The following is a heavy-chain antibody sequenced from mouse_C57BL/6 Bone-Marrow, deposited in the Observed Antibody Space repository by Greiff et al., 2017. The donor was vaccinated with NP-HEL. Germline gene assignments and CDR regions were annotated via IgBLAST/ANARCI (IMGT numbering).Heavy chain of an antibody. CDR1: GYSFTGYY. V-gene: IGHV1-42*01. CDR2: INPSTGGT. J-gene: IGHJ4*01. D-gene: IGHD1-1*01. Sequence: EVQLQQSGPELVKPGASVKISCKASGYSFTGYYMNWVKQSPEKSLEWIGEINPSTGGTTYNQKFKAKATLTVDKSSSTAYMQLKSLTSEDSAVYYCARTITTVVATDYYARDYWGKGTSVTVSS. CDR3: ARTITTVVATDYYARDY.